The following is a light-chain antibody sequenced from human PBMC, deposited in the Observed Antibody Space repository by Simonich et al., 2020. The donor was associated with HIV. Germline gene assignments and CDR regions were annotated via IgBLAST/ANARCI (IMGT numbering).Light chain of an antibody. V-gene: IGKV4-1*01. CDR3: QQYYSTPIT. J-gene: IGKJ5*01. CDR2: WAS. Sequence: DIVMTQSPDSLAVSLGERATINFKSSQSVLTSSNNKNNLAWYQQKPGQPPKLLIYWASTRESGVPDRFSGSGSGTDFTLTISSLQAEDVAVYYCQQYYSTPITFGQGTRLEIK. CDR1: QSVLTSSNNKNN.